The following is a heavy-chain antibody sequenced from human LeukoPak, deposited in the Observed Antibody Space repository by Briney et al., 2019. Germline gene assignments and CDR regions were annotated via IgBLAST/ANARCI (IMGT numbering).Heavy chain of an antibody. CDR3: ARGSRVSYYYDSSGYYY. CDR2: IWYDGSNK. D-gene: IGHD3-22*01. Sequence: GRSLRLSCAASGFTFSSYGMHWVRQAPGKGLGWVAVIWYDGSNKYYADSVKGRFTISRDNSKNTLYLQMNSLRAEDTAVYYCARGSRVSYYYDSSGYYYWGQGTLVTVSS. CDR1: GFTFSSYG. J-gene: IGHJ4*02. V-gene: IGHV3-33*01.